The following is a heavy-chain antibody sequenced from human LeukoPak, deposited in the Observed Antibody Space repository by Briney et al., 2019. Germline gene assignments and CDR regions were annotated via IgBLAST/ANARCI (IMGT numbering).Heavy chain of an antibody. CDR2: ISSTGSMI. V-gene: IGHV3-11*01. J-gene: IGHJ4*02. Sequence: PGGSLRLSCAASGITFSDYYMSWIRQAPGKGLEWVSYISSTGSMINYADSVKGRFTISRDNAKNSLYLQMNSLRVEDTAVYYCASVQGFGGIFFDSGAQGTLATVPP. CDR3: ASVQGFGGIFFDS. D-gene: IGHD3-10*01. CDR1: GITFSDYY.